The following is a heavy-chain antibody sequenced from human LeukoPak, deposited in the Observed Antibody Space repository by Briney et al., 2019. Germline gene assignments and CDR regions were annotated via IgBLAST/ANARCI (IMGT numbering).Heavy chain of an antibody. CDR1: GGSISSGGYY. V-gene: IGHV4-31*02. J-gene: IGHJ5*02. CDR2: IYYSGST. CDR3: ARDGSAALGINWFDP. D-gene: IGHD1-26*01. Sequence: SETLSLTWTVSGGSISSGGYYWSWIRQHPGKGLEWIGYIYYSGSTYYNPSLKSRVTISVDTSKNQFSLKLSSVTAADTAVYYCARDGSAALGINWFDPWGQGTLVTVSS.